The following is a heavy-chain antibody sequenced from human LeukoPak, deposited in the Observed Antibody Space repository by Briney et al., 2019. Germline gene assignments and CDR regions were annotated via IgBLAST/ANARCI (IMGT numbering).Heavy chain of an antibody. J-gene: IGHJ4*02. D-gene: IGHD4-11*01. CDR2: INHSGST. CDR3: ARTDDYRIDY. V-gene: IGHV4-34*01. Sequence: SETLSLTCAVYGGSFSGYYWSWIRQPPGKGLEWIGKINHSGSTNYNPSLKSRVTISVDTSKNQFSLKLSSVTAADTAVYYCARTDDYRIDYWGQGTLVTVSS. CDR1: GGSFSGYY.